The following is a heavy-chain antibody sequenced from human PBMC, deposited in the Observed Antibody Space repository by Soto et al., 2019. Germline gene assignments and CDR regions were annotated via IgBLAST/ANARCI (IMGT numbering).Heavy chain of an antibody. CDR3: ATRNLYRTGHDCYGTNELDF. CDR2: VFPGDSDT. J-gene: IGHJ4*02. Sequence: GESLKISCKVTGYNFTNYWVAWVRQMPGKGLEWMGIVFPGDSDTRYNPSFQGQVTFSADQSTGTAFLHWTRLKAPDTATYYSATRNLYRTGHDCYGTNELDFWGQGTQVTVSS. D-gene: IGHD2-8*02. CDR1: GYNFTNYW. V-gene: IGHV5-51*01.